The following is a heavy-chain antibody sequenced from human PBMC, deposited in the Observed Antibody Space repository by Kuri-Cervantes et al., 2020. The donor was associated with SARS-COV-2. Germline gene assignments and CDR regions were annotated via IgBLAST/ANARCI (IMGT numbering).Heavy chain of an antibody. CDR2: MNPNSGNT. CDR3: VDSSGPEDY. D-gene: IGHD3-22*01. CDR1: GYTFTSYG. Sequence: ASVKVSCKASGYTFTSYGISWVRQAPGQGLEWMGWMNPNSGNTGYAQKFQGRVTMTRNISANTAYMELRSLGSDDTAVYYFVDSSGPEDYWGQGTLVTVSS. V-gene: IGHV1-8*02. J-gene: IGHJ4*02.